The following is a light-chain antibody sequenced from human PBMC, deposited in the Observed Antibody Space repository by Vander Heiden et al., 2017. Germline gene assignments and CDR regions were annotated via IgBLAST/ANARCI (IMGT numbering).Light chain of an antibody. Sequence: QSVLTQPPSASVTPGQRVTISCSGSSSNIGSNTVNWYQQIPGTAPKLLIYSNNQRPSGVPDRFSGSKSGTSASLAISGLQSEDEADYYCAAWDDSLNGVVFGGGTKLTVL. CDR2: SNN. CDR1: SSNIGSNT. V-gene: IGLV1-44*01. J-gene: IGLJ2*01. CDR3: AAWDDSLNGVV.